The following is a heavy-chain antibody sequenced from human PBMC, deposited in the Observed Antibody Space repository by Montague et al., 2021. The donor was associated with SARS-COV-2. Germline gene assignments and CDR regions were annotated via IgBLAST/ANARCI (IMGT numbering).Heavy chain of an antibody. V-gene: IGHV3-21*01. CDR3: ARALSASYSVGGDSFDI. D-gene: IGHD5/OR15-5a*01. Sequence: RLSWAASGFTFSKYSMNWVRQAPGKGLEWVSSISTSSLYIYXAASVKGRFTISRANAKNSLFLQMDSPRAEDTAVYYCARALSASYSVGGDSFDIWGQGTMVTVSS. CDR1: GFTFSKYS. CDR2: ISTSSLYI. J-gene: IGHJ3*02.